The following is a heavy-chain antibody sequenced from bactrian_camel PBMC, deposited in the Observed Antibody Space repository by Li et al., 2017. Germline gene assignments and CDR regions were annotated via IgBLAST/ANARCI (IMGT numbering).Heavy chain of an antibody. CDR1: GETYSGNY. CDR3: AAETRR. CDR2: LDWWLRH. J-gene: IGHJ4*01. V-gene: IGHV3S40*01. Sequence: VQLVESGGGSVQAGGSLRLSCGTFGETYSGNYMCWFRQAPGGAREGARGGRNYLDWWLRHMACRLREGPIHLLPRQRQNPVYLRMNSLKPVDTAMYSCAAETRRWGQGTQVTVS.